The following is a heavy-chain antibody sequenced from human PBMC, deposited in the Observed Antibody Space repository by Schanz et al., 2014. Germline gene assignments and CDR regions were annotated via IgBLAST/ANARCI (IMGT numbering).Heavy chain of an antibody. CDR2: IFTDGRT. D-gene: IGHD2-15*01. Sequence: EVQLVASGGGLVQPGGSLRLSCAASGFAVDNYYMSCVRQAPGRGLKWVSIIFTDGRTYYADSVKGRFTISRDSSKNTLFLQMNSLRTEDTAVYYCARLDPYCRSGTCSRAFDFWGQGTLVNVSS. J-gene: IGHJ4*02. CDR1: GFAVDNYY. CDR3: ARLDPYCRSGTCSRAFDF. V-gene: IGHV3-66*02.